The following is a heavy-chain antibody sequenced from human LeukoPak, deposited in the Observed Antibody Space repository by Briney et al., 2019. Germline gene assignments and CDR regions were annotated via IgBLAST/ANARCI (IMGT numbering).Heavy chain of an antibody. V-gene: IGHV5-51*01. J-gene: IGHJ4*02. CDR3: ACRVAGSPFDY. CDR1: GHSFTSYW. Sequence: GESLKISCKGSGHSFTSYWIGWVRQMPGKGLEWMGIIYPGDSDIRYSPSLQGQVTISADKSINTAYLQWSSLKASDTAMYYCACRVAGSPFDYWGQGTLVTVSS. CDR2: IYPGDSDI. D-gene: IGHD6-19*01.